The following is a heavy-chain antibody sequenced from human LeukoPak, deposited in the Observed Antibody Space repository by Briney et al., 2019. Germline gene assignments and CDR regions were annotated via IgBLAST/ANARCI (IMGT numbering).Heavy chain of an antibody. CDR1: GFTFSSYA. J-gene: IGHJ4*02. CDR2: ISYDGSNK. Sequence: GGSLRLSCAASGFTFSSYAMHWVRQAPGKGLEWEAVISYDGSNKYYADSVKGRFTISRDNSKNTLYLQMNSLRAEDTAVYYCAKDLGREPQLSGYWGQGTLVTVSS. D-gene: IGHD5-24*01. CDR3: AKDLGREPQLSGY. V-gene: IGHV3-30*04.